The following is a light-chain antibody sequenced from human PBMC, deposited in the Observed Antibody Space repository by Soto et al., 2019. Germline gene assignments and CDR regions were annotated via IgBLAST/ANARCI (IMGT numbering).Light chain of an antibody. CDR2: SNN. V-gene: IGLV1-44*01. CDR1: SSNIGSNT. CDR3: AAWDVSLNEGV. Sequence: QSVLTQPPSASGTPGQRVTISCSGSSSNIGSNTVNWYQQLPGTAPKLLIYSNNQRPSGVPDRFSGSKSGTSASLAISGLQSEDEADYYCAAWDVSLNEGVFGGGTKLTVL. J-gene: IGLJ2*01.